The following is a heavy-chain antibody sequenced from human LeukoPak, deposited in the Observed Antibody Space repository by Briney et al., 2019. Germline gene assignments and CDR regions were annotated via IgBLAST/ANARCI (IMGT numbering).Heavy chain of an antibody. CDR3: ARDGYNQIVDY. Sequence: GGSLRLSCAASGFTFSSYWMHWVRQAPGKGLVWVSRINSDRSSTSYADSVKGRFTISGDNAKNTLYLQMNSLRAEDTAVYYCARDGYNQIVDYWGQGTLVTVSS. CDR1: GFTFSSYW. CDR2: INSDRSST. J-gene: IGHJ4*02. V-gene: IGHV3-74*01. D-gene: IGHD5-24*01.